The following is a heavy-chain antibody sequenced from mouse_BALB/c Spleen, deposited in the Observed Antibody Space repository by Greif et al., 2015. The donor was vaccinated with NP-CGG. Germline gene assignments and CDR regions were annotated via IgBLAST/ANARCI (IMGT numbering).Heavy chain of an antibody. CDR2: INPSNGGT. D-gene: IGHD1-1*01. CDR3: TRELRFYAMDY. Sequence: VHLVESGAELVKPGASVKLSCKASGYTFTSYYMYWVKQRPGQGLEWIGEINPSNGGTNFNEKFKSKATLTVDKSSSTAYMQLSSLTSEDSAVYYCTRELRFYAMDYWGQGTSVTVSS. V-gene: IGHV1S81*02. CDR1: GYTFTSYY. J-gene: IGHJ4*01.